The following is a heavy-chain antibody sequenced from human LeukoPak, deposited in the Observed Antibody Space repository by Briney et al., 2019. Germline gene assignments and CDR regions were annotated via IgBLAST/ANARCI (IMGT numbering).Heavy chain of an antibody. CDR2: INHSGST. Sequence: SETLSLTCAVYGGSFSGYYWSWIRQPPGKGLEWIGEINHSGSTNYNPSLKSRVTISVYTSKNQFSLKLSSVTAADTAVYYCSAARPEGDAFDIWGQGTMVTVSS. CDR3: SAARPEGDAFDI. CDR1: GGSFSGYY. V-gene: IGHV4-34*01. D-gene: IGHD6-6*01. J-gene: IGHJ3*02.